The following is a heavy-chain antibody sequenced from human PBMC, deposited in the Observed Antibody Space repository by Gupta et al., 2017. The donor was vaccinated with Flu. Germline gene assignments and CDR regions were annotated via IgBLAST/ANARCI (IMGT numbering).Heavy chain of an antibody. CDR3: ARCPGESYYVHYYYDMDV. Sequence: KGLEWSGEIKHSGSTNYNPSLKSRVTISVDTSKNQFSLKLSSVTASETAVYYCARCPGESYYVHYYYDMDVWGKGTTVTVSS. J-gene: IGHJ6*03. D-gene: IGHD1-26*01. CDR2: IKHSGST. V-gene: IGHV4-34*01.